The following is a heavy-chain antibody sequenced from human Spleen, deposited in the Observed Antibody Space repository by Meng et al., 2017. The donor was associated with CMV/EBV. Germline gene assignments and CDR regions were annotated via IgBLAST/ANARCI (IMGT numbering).Heavy chain of an antibody. CDR1: GFIFSSYN. V-gene: IGHV3-21*01. CDR2: ISSSSRYI. CDR3: VGGNYLDSFDI. J-gene: IGHJ3*02. Sequence: GESLKISCAASGFIFSSYNMSWVRQAPGKGLEWVSSISSSSRYIYYADSVKGRFTISRDNSKNTLFLQMNSLRAEDTAVYYCVGGNYLDSFDIWGRGTLVTVSS. D-gene: IGHD1-26*01.